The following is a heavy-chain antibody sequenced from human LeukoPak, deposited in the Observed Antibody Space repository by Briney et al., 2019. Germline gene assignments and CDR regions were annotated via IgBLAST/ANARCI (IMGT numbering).Heavy chain of an antibody. D-gene: IGHD4-17*01. CDR2: IYYSGST. V-gene: IGHV4-59*01. CDR1: GGSISSYY. J-gene: IGHJ5*02. CDR3: ARNGYRGYGDYGWFDP. Sequence: SETLSLTCTVSGGSISSYYWSWIRQPPGKGLEWIGYIYYSGSTNYNPSLKSRVTISVDTSKNQFSLKLSSVTAADTAVYYCARNGYRGYGDYGWFDPWGQGTLVTVSS.